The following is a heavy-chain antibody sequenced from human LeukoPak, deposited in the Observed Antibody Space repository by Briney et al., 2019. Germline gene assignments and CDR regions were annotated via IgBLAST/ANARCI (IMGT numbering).Heavy chain of an antibody. Sequence: SETLSLTCAVYGGSFSGSYWTWVRQTPEKRLEWVGEIFHNGSRSVNPSLESRVTISVDTSTNQFSLKLTSVTAADTSVYYCVRGFCRGDSCYSAEYFQDWGQGTMVTVSS. CDR2: IFHNGSR. J-gene: IGHJ1*01. V-gene: IGHV4-34*01. CDR3: VRGFCRGDSCYSAEYFQD. D-gene: IGHD2-15*01. CDR1: GGSFSGSY.